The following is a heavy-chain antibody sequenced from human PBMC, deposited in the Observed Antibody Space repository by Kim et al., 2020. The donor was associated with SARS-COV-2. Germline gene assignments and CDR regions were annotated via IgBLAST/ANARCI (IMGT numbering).Heavy chain of an antibody. CDR3: AKEGDRGSYCFFDY. Sequence: GGSLRLSCAASGFTFSSYAMHWVRQAPGKGLEWVAVIWYDGSNKYYADSVKGRFTISRDNSKNTLYLQMNSLRAEDTAVYYCAKEGDRGSYCFFDYWGQGTLVTVSS. CDR1: GFTFSSYA. V-gene: IGHV3-33*06. J-gene: IGHJ4*02. CDR2: IWYDGSNK. D-gene: IGHD1-26*01.